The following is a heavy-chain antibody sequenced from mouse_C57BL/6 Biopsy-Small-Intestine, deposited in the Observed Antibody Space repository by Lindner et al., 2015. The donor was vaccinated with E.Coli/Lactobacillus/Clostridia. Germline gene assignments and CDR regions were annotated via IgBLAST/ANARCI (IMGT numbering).Heavy chain of an antibody. D-gene: IGHD2-3*01. J-gene: IGHJ3*01. Sequence: VQLQESGPELVKPGASVKISCKASGYTFSNFWMNWVKQRPGKGLEWIGRIYPGDGGTNYNGNFKGKATLTADKSSSTAYMQLSSLTSEDSAVYFCATYDGYFAWFAYWGQGTLVTVSA. V-gene: IGHV1-82*01. CDR1: GYTFSNFW. CDR2: IYPGDGGT. CDR3: ATYDGYFAWFAY.